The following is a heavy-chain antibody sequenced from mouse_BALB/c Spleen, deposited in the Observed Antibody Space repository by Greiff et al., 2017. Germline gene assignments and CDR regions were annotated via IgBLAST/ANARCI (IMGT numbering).Heavy chain of an antibody. CDR1: GFTFSSYD. J-gene: IGHJ1*01. CDR2: INSKGGST. V-gene: IGHV5-6-3*01. Sequence: EVQLEESGGGLVQPGGSLKFSCAASGFTFSSYDMSWVRQTPAKRLELVATINSKGGSTYYPDSVKGRFTISRDNAKNTLYLQMSSLKSADTAMYYCARDWDYGGSVYWYIDVWGAGTTVTVSS. D-gene: IGHD1-1*01. CDR3: ARDWDYGGSVYWYIDV.